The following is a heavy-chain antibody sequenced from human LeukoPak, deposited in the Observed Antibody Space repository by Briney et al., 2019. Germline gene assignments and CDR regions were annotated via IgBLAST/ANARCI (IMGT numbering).Heavy chain of an antibody. Sequence: GGSLRLSCAASGFTFSSYAMSWVRQAPGKGLEWVSTIGGGGEYTYYADSVKGRFIISRDNSKNTFYLQMNSLRAEDTAVYYCAKVLSGSQDYWGQGTLVTVSS. V-gene: IGHV3-23*01. D-gene: IGHD1-26*01. CDR1: GFTFSSYA. CDR2: IGGGGEYT. CDR3: AKVLSGSQDY. J-gene: IGHJ4*02.